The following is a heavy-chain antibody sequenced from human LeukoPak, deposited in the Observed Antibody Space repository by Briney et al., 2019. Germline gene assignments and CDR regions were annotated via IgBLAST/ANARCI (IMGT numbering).Heavy chain of an antibody. CDR1: GYTFTSYG. V-gene: IGHV1-18*04. J-gene: IGHJ3*02. D-gene: IGHD2-15*01. Sequence: RASVKVSCKASGYTFTSYGISWVRQAPGQGLEWMGWISAYNGNTNYAQKLQGRVTMTTDTSTSTAYMELRSLRSDDTAVYYCARDQSLGYCSGGSCDAFDIWGQGTMVTVSS. CDR2: ISAYNGNT. CDR3: ARDQSLGYCSGGSCDAFDI.